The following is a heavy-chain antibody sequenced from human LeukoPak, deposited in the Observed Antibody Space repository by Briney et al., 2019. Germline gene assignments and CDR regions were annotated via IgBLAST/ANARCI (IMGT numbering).Heavy chain of an antibody. D-gene: IGHD2-2*01. CDR3: ATDRRYCAAANWFDP. Sequence: GASVRVSCTVSGYTLTELAMHWVRQAPGKGLEGRGGFYPEDGETIYAQKFQGRVTMTEDTSTDTAYMELSSLRSEDTSLYYCATDRRYCAAANWFDPWGQGTLVTVSS. CDR2: FYPEDGET. V-gene: IGHV1-24*01. CDR1: GYTLTELA. J-gene: IGHJ5*02.